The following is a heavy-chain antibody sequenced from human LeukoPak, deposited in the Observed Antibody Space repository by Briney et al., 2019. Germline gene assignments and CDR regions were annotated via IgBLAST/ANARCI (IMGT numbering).Heavy chain of an antibody. Sequence: GGSLRLSCAASGFTFSRHWMSWVRQAPGKGLEWVANIKQDGSEKYYVDAVKGRYTISRDNAKNSLYLQMNSLRVEDTAVYYCARAGGDYAACSDNWGQGTLVTVSS. CDR2: IKQDGSEK. CDR1: GFTFSRHW. J-gene: IGHJ4*02. V-gene: IGHV3-7*04. CDR3: ARAGGDYAACSDN. D-gene: IGHD4-17*01.